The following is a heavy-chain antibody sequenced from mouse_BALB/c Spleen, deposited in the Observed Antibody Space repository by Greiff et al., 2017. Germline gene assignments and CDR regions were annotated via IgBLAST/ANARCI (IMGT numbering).Heavy chain of an antibody. CDR3: ARVYYRYAMDY. V-gene: IGHV5-9-4*01. D-gene: IGHD2-14*01. CDR1: GFTFSSYA. Sequence: EVQLMESGGGLVKPGGSLKLSCAASGFTFSSYAMSWVRQSPEKRLEWVAEISSGGSYTYYPDTVTGRFTISRDNAKNTLYLEMSSLRSEDTAMYYCARVYYRYAMDYWGQGTSVTVSS. CDR2: ISSGGSYT. J-gene: IGHJ4*01.